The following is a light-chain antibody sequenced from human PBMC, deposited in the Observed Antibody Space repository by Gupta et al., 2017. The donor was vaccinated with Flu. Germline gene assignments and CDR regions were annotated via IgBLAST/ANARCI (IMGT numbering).Light chain of an antibody. CDR1: SSDIGGYNY. Sequence: SALTQPASVSGSPGQSLTISCIGTSSDIGGYNYVSWFQQHPGNDHILMIYEVSNRTSGGANLFSGSQSGTTAALTISGLQAEDDDDYYCRSYTTTTWVFGGGTTLTVL. V-gene: IGLV2-14*01. CDR3: RSYTTTTWV. J-gene: IGLJ3*02. CDR2: EVS.